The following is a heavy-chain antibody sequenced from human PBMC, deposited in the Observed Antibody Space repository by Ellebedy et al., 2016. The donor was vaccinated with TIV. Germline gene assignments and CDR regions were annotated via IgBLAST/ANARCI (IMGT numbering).Heavy chain of an antibody. V-gene: IGHV3-21*01. D-gene: IGHD3-10*01. J-gene: IGHJ6*02. CDR2: ISSSSSYI. Sequence: GESLKISCAASGFTFSSYSMNWVRQAPGKGLEWVSSISSSSSYIYYADSVKGRFTISRDNAKNSLYLQMNSLRAEDTAVYYCARARYSVRGVIRYYYGMDVWGQGTTVTVSS. CDR1: GFTFSSYS. CDR3: ARARYSVRGVIRYYYGMDV.